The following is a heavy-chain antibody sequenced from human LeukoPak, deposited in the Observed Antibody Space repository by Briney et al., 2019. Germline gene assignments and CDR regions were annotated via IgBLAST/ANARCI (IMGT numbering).Heavy chain of an antibody. D-gene: IGHD1-26*01. CDR3: AGDRGELHLDY. J-gene: IGHJ4*02. CDR2: ISAYNGNT. V-gene: IGHV1-18*01. CDR1: GGTFSSYA. Sequence: ASLKVSCAASGGTFSSYAISWVRQAPGHGGEWMGWISAYNGNTNYAQKLQGRVTMPTHTSTSTAYMELRSLRSDDTAVYYCAGDRGELHLDYWGQGTLVTVSS.